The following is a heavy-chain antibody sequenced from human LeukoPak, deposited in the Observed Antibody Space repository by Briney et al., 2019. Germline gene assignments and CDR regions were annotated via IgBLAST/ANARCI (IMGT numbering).Heavy chain of an antibody. Sequence: GGSLRLSCASSGVTFRSYGMHGVRQARAKGLEWVAFIRYDGSNKYYADSVKGRFTISRDNSKNTLYLQMNSLRAEDTAVYYCAKRSAAAGTPDYWGQGTLVTVSS. CDR3: AKRSAAAGTPDY. J-gene: IGHJ4*02. CDR1: GVTFRSYG. V-gene: IGHV3-30*02. D-gene: IGHD6-13*01. CDR2: IRYDGSNK.